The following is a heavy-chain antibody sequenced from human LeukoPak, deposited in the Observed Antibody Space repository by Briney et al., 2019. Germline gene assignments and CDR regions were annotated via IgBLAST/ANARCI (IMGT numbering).Heavy chain of an antibody. Sequence: ASVRVSCKASGYIFTNHFFHWVRQAPGQGLEWMGWIRPTDGATKVAQKFQGRVTLTRDTSISTVYMEMSGLRFDDTAMYYCARGRYRYSYDYWGQGTLVTVSS. CDR1: GYIFTNHF. J-gene: IGHJ4*02. CDR2: IRPTDGAT. D-gene: IGHD1-26*01. CDR3: ARGRYRYSYDY. V-gene: IGHV1-2*02.